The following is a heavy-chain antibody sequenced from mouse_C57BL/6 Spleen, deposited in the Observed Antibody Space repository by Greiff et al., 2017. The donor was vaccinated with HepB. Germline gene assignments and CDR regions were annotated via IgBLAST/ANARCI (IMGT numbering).Heavy chain of an antibody. CDR1: GYTFTSYW. CDR3: ARSNCDVGDY. J-gene: IGHJ2*01. CDR2: IHPNSGST. V-gene: IGHV1-64*01. D-gene: IGHD4-1*01. Sequence: QVQLQQPGAELVKPGASVKLSCKASGYTFTSYWMHWVKQRPGQGLEWIGMIHPNSGSTNYNEKFKSKATLTVDKSSSTAYMQLSSLTSEDYAGYYCARSNCDVGDYWGQGTTLTVSS.